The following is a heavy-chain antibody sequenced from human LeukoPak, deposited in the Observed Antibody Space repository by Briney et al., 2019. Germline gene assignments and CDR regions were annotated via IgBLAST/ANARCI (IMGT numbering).Heavy chain of an antibody. CDR3: ARGFGRYYDSSGYYY. CDR1: GYTFTGYY. J-gene: IGHJ4*02. CDR2: ISAYNGNT. V-gene: IGHV1-18*04. D-gene: IGHD3-22*01. Sequence: ASVKVSCKASGYTFTGYYMHWVRQAPGQGLEWMGWISAYNGNTNYAQKLQGRVTMTTDTSTSTAYMELRSLRSDDTAVYYCARGFGRYYDSSGYYYWGQGTLVTVSS.